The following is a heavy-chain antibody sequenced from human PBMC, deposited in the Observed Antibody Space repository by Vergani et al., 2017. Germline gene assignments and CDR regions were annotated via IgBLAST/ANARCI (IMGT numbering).Heavy chain of an antibody. CDR1: GGSFSGYY. V-gene: IGHV4-34*01. D-gene: IGHD3-22*01. CDR3: ARAKSYYYDSSGYWEGVYYYGMDV. CDR2: INHSGST. Sequence: QVQLQQWGAGLLKPSETLSLTCAVYGGSFSGYYWSWIRQPPGKGLEWIGEINHSGSTNYNPSLKSRVTISVDTSKNQFSLKLSSVTAADTAVYYCARAKSYYYDSSGYWEGVYYYGMDVWGQGTTVTVSS. J-gene: IGHJ6*02.